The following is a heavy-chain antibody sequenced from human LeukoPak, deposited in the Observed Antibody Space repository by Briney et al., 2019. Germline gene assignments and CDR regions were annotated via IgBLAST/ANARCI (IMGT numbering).Heavy chain of an antibody. CDR2: IYTSGNT. Sequence: PSETLSLTCTVSGGSISSGSYYWNWIRQPAGKGLEWIGRIYTSGNTNYNPSLKSRVTISVDTSKNQFSLKLSSVTAADTAVYYCARQPRYGPFDYWGQGTLVTVSS. CDR1: GGSISSGSYY. D-gene: IGHD5-18*01. J-gene: IGHJ4*02. V-gene: IGHV4-61*02. CDR3: ARQPRYGPFDY.